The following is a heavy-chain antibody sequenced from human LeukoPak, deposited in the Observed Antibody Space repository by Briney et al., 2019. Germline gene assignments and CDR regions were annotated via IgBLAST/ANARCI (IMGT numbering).Heavy chain of an antibody. CDR2: IIPIFGTA. CDR3: AREGRYSGSFDFDY. CDR1: GGTFSSYA. J-gene: IGHJ4*02. Sequence: ASVKVSCKASGGTFSSYAISWVRQAPGQGLEWMGGIIPIFGTANYAQKFQGRVTITTDESTSTAYMELSSLRSEDTAVYYCAREGRYSGSFDFDYWGQGTLVTVSS. V-gene: IGHV1-69*05. D-gene: IGHD1-26*01.